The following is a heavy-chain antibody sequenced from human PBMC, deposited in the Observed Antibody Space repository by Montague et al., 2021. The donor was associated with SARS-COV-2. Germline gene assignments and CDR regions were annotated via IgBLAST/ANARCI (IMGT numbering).Heavy chain of an antibody. Sequence: SLRLSCAVSGFTFSNYWMHLVRQAPGKGLEWVSRTNSGGRSTTYADSVKGRFTISRDNAKNTLFLQINSLRGEDTAVYYCVREVGMVVARTLGRLDPWGQGTLVTVSS. CDR2: TNSGGRST. CDR1: GFTFSNYW. J-gene: IGHJ5*02. D-gene: IGHD6-19*01. V-gene: IGHV3-74*01. CDR3: VREVGMVVARTLGRLDP.